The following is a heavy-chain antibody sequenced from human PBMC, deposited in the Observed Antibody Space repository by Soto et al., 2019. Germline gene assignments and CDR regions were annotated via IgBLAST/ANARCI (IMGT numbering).Heavy chain of an antibody. V-gene: IGHV4-39*01. Sequence: QLQLQESGPGLVKPSETLSLTCTVSGGSISSSSYYWGWIRQPPGKGLEWLGSIYYSGSTYYNPSRKSRVTISVDTSKNQFSLKLSSVTAADTAVYYCARHPPLPGIAAAGSLWYFDLWGRGTLVTVSS. D-gene: IGHD6-13*01. J-gene: IGHJ2*01. CDR1: GGSISSSSYY. CDR3: ARHPPLPGIAAAGSLWYFDL. CDR2: IYYSGST.